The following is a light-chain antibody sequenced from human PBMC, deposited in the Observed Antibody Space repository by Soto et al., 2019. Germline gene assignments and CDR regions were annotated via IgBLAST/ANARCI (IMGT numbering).Light chain of an antibody. CDR1: PSVSSSY. J-gene: IGKJ1*01. V-gene: IGKV3-20*01. CDR3: QQYGISPT. CDR2: DVS. Sequence: SVLTQSPGTLSLSPGERATLTCSSRPSVSSSYLAWYQQKPGQAPRLLIYDVSSRATGIPDRFSGSGSGTDFTLTISRLQPVDFAVYYCQQYGISPTFGQGTKVEIK.